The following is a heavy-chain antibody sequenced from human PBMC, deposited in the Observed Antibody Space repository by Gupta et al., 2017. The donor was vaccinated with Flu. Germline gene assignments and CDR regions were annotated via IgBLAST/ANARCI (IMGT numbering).Heavy chain of an antibody. CDR3: ARDFDDPSGT. CDR2: INPDGSFA. J-gene: IGHJ5*02. V-gene: IGHV3-74*01. D-gene: IGHD3-10*01. Sequence: EAQLVESGGGVAQSGGSLTLSCAASGSTFPGHWMHWVRQAPGKAPVWVARINPDGSFAGYLDAVRGRFTASRDNAKTTVHLQMDSLRVEDTAVYYCARDFDDPSGTWGQGIPVTVSS. CDR1: GSTFPGHW.